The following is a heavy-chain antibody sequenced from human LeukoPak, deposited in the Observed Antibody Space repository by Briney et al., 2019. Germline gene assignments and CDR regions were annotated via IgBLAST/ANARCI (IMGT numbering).Heavy chain of an antibody. V-gene: IGHV3-48*01. CDR3: AIPNDY. CDR2: ISSTGSSI. CDR1: GFSFSTYG. Sequence: GGSLRLSCVASGFSFSTYGMNGVGQPPGKGLEWVSYISSTGSSIYYADFVKGRFTISRDDAEHSLYLQMNSLRPEDTAVYYCAIPNDYWGQGTLVTVSS. J-gene: IGHJ4*02.